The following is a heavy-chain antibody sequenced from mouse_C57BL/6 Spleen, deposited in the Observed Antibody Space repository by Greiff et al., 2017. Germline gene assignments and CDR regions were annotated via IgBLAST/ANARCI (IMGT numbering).Heavy chain of an antibody. Sequence: QVQLKQPGAELVKPGASVKLSCKASGYTFTSYWMQWVKQRPGQGLEWIGEIDPSDSYTNYNQKFKGKATLTVDTSSSTAYMQLSSLTSEDSAVYYCARHDDYGRGYFDYWGQGTTLTVSS. J-gene: IGHJ2*01. D-gene: IGHD1-1*01. CDR2: IDPSDSYT. CDR1: GYTFTSYW. CDR3: ARHDDYGRGYFDY. V-gene: IGHV1-50*01.